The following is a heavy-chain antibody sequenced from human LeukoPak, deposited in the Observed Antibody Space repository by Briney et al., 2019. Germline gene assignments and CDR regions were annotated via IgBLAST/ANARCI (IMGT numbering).Heavy chain of an antibody. J-gene: IGHJ2*01. V-gene: IGHV3-64*01. CDR1: GFTFSSYA. D-gene: IGHD1-7*01. CDR3: ASSPPTGTTWYFDF. Sequence: GGSLRLSCAASGFTFSSYAMHWVRQAPGKGLEYVSAISSNRGSTYYANSVKGRFTISRDNSKNTLYLQMGSLRAEDMAVYYCASSPPTGTTWYFDFWGRGTLVTVSS. CDR2: ISSNRGST.